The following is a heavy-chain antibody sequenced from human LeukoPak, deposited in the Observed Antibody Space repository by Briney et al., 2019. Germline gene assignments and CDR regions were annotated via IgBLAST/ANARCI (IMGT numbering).Heavy chain of an antibody. D-gene: IGHD1-26*01. Sequence: ASVKVSCKASGGTFSSYAISWVRQAPGQGLEWMGRIIPILGIANYAQKFQGRVTITADKSTSTAYMELSSLRPEDTAVYYCARDLMVGATGPLQHWGQGTLVTVSS. CDR1: GGTFSSYA. CDR2: IIPILGIA. V-gene: IGHV1-69*04. J-gene: IGHJ1*01. CDR3: ARDLMVGATGPLQH.